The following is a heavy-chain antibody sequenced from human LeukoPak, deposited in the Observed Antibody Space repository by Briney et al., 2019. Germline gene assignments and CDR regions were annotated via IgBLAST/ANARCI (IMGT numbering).Heavy chain of an antibody. J-gene: IGHJ4*02. V-gene: IGHV3-9*01. CDR1: GFTFDDYA. Sequence: GGSLRLSCAASGFTFDDYAMHWVRQAPGKGLEWVSGISWNSGGIGYADSVKGRFTISRDNAKNSLYLQMNSLRAEDTAVYNCARAVVVVAAPENWGQGTLVTVSS. D-gene: IGHD2-15*01. CDR3: ARAVVVVAAPEN. CDR2: ISWNSGGI.